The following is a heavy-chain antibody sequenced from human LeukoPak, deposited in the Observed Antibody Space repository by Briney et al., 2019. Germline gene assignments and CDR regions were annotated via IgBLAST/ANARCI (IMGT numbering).Heavy chain of an antibody. D-gene: IGHD6-6*01. V-gene: IGHV1-2*02. CDR1: GYTFTGYY. CDR2: INPNSGGT. CDR3: ARDGLAARPRGDNYYYYMDV. J-gene: IGHJ6*03. Sequence: ASVKVSCKASGYTFTGYYMHWVRQAPGQGLEWMGWINPNSGGTNYAQKLQGRVTMTRDTSISTAYMELSRLRSDDTAVYYCARDGLAARPRGDNYYYYMDVWGKGTTVTVSS.